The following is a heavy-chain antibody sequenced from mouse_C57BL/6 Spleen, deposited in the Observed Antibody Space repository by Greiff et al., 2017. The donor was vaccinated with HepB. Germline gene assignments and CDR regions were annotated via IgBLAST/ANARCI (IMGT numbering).Heavy chain of an antibody. Sequence: VQLQQSGAELVKPGASVKISCKASGYAFSSYWMNWVKQRPGKGLEWIGQIYPGDGDTNYNGKFKGKATLTADKSSSTAYMQLSSLTSEDSAVYFGARGGREDYYAMDYWGQGTSVTVSS. CDR1: GYAFSSYW. J-gene: IGHJ4*01. CDR3: ARGGREDYYAMDY. CDR2: IYPGDGDT. V-gene: IGHV1-80*01. D-gene: IGHD1-1*02.